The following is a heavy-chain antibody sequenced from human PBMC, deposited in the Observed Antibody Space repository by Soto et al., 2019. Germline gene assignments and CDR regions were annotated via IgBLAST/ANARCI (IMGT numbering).Heavy chain of an antibody. V-gene: IGHV3-7*01. CDR3: AREGFTIFGVVIDAFDI. J-gene: IGHJ3*02. Sequence: GGSLRLSCAASGFTFSSYWMSWVRQAPGKGLEWVANIKQDGREKYYVDSVKGRFTISRDNARNSLYLQMNRLRAEDTAVYYCAREGFTIFGVVIDAFDIWGQGTMVTVSS. CDR2: IKQDGREK. CDR1: GFTFSSYW. D-gene: IGHD3-3*01.